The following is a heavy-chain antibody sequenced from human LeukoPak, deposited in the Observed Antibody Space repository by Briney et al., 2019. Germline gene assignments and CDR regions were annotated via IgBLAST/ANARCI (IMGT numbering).Heavy chain of an antibody. CDR2: MNPNSGNT. V-gene: IGHV1-8*01. D-gene: IGHD4-17*01. CDR3: ARGSNYGDYLFYYYYMDV. Sequence: ASVKVSCKXSGYTFTSYDINWVRQATGQGLEWMGWMNPNSGNTGYAQKFQGRVTMTRNTSISTAYMKLSSLRSEDTAVYYCARGSNYGDYLFYYYYMDVWGKGTTVTVSS. J-gene: IGHJ6*03. CDR1: GYTFTSYD.